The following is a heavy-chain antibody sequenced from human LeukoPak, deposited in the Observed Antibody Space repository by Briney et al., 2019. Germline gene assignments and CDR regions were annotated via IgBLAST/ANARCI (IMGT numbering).Heavy chain of an antibody. Sequence: PSQTLSFTCTVSGGSISSGSYYWSWIRQPAGKGLEWIGRIYTSGSTNYNPSLKSRVTISVDTSKNQFSLKLSSVTAADTAVYYCARYCSSTSCLDYWGQGTLVTVSS. V-gene: IGHV4-61*02. CDR2: IYTSGST. J-gene: IGHJ4*02. D-gene: IGHD2-2*01. CDR1: GGSISSGSYY. CDR3: ARYCSSTSCLDY.